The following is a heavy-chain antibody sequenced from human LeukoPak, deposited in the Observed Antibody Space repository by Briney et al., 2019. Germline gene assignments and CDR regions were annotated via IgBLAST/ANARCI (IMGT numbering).Heavy chain of an antibody. J-gene: IGHJ4*02. V-gene: IGHV4-39*01. CDR2: IYYDGST. CDR3: ARLGSSWPHYYSDY. D-gene: IGHD6-13*01. CDR1: GGSISSGDYY. Sequence: SETLSLTCTVSGGSISSGDYYWGWIRQPPGKGLEWIGNIYYDGSTYYTPSLKSRVNISVDTSKNQFSLKLTSVTAADTAVCYCARLGSSWPHYYSDYWGQGTLVTVSS.